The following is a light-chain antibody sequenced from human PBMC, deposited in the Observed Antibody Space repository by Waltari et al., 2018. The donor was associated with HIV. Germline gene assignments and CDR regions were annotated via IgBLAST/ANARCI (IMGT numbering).Light chain of an antibody. J-gene: IGLJ3*02. Sequence: QSVLTQPPSASGTPGQRVTISCSGSSSNIESNYVYWYQQLPGTAPKLLIYKNSQRPSGVPDRFSGSKSGTSASLAISGLRSEDAAEYYCATWDGSLSGPVFGGGTKLTVL. CDR1: SSNIESNY. V-gene: IGLV1-47*01. CDR2: KNS. CDR3: ATWDGSLSGPV.